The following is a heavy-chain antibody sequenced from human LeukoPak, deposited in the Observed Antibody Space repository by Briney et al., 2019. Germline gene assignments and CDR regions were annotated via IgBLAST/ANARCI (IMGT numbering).Heavy chain of an antibody. Sequence: SETLSLTCAVYGGSFSGSYWSWIRQPPGKGLEWIGEINHSGNTNYSPSLKSRVTISVDTSKNQFSLNLISVTAADTAVYYCAKGQSGYDSSGYYYGYFDYWGQGTLVTVSS. D-gene: IGHD3-22*01. CDR3: AKGQSGYDSSGYYYGYFDY. CDR1: GGSFSGSY. V-gene: IGHV4-34*01. J-gene: IGHJ4*02. CDR2: INHSGNT.